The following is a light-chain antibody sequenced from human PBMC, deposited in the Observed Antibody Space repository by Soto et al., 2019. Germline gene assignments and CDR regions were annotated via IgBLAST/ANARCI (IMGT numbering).Light chain of an antibody. CDR1: RNDIGAYEF. CDR2: EVV. J-gene: IGLJ1*01. CDR3: KSYAGSNTYV. Sequence: QSALTQPPSASGTPGQSVTISCTGTRNDIGAYEFVSWYQHHPGKAPKLIIYEVVQRPSGVPDRFSGSKSGNTASLTVSGPQAADEADYYCKSYAGSNTYVFGTGTQVTVL. V-gene: IGLV2-8*01.